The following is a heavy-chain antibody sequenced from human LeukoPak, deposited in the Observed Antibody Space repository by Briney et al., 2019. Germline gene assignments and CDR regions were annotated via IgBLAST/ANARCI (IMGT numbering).Heavy chain of an antibody. Sequence: GGSLRLSCAASGFTFSNAWMSWVRQAPGKGLEWVVRIKSKTDGGTTDYAAPVKGRFTISRDDSKNTLYLQMNSLKTEDTAVYYCAKYYYDSSGYVNYYYYYMDVWGKGTTVTISS. D-gene: IGHD3-22*01. J-gene: IGHJ6*03. CDR1: GFTFSNAW. V-gene: IGHV3-15*01. CDR2: IKSKTDGGTT. CDR3: AKYYYDSSGYVNYYYYYMDV.